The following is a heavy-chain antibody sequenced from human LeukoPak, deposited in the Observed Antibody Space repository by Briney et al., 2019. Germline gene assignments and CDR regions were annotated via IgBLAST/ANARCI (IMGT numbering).Heavy chain of an antibody. V-gene: IGHV1-18*01. Sequence: ASVKVSFKASGYTFTIYGISWVRQAPGQGLEWMGWISAYNGNTNYAQKLQGRVTMTTDTSTSTAYMELRSLRSDDTAVYYCARRAGTYYYYYGMDVWGQGTTVTVSS. J-gene: IGHJ6*02. D-gene: IGHD6-13*01. CDR3: ARRAGTYYYYYGMDV. CDR2: ISAYNGNT. CDR1: GYTFTIYG.